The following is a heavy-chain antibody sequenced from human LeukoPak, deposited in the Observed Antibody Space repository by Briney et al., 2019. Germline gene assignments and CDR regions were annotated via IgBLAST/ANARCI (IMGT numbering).Heavy chain of an antibody. CDR3: ATDRNEGKYYDY. CDR1: ELKFRNYG. Sequence: PGGSLRLSCVASELKFRNYGMHWVRQAPGKGLEWVTFIWYDGSHQYYIDSVKGRFTVSRDNAKSTLYLQMDSLRAEDTAVYYCATDRNEGKYYDYWGQGTLVTVSS. D-gene: IGHD2/OR15-2a*01. J-gene: IGHJ4*02. V-gene: IGHV3-30*02. CDR2: IWYDGSHQ.